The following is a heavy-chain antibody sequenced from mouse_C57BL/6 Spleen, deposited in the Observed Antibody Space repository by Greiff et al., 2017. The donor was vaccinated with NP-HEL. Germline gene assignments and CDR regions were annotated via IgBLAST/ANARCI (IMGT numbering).Heavy chain of an antibody. V-gene: IGHV1-69*01. CDR3: ASGYGNYVSYAMDY. Sequence: VQLQQPGAELVMPGASVKLSCKASGYTFTSYWMHWVKQRPGQGFEWIGEIDPSDSYTNYNQKFKGKSTLTVDKSSSTAYMQLSSLTSEDSAVYYCASGYGNYVSYAMDYWGQGTSVTVSS. CDR1: GYTFTSYW. D-gene: IGHD2-10*02. J-gene: IGHJ4*01. CDR2: IDPSDSYT.